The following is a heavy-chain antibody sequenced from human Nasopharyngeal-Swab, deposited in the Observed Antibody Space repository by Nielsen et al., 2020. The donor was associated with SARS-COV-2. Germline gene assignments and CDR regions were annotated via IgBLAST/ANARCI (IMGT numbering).Heavy chain of an antibody. CDR3: AAAPSGDYGGY. J-gene: IGHJ4*02. D-gene: IGHD4-23*01. CDR1: GFTFSNCG. V-gene: IGHV3-33*01. Sequence: GGSLRLSCAVSGFTFSNCGMHWVRQAPGKGLEWVAVIWYDGSNKYYADSVKGRFTISRDNSKNTVYLQMSSLRGEDTAVYYCAAAPSGDYGGYWGQGTLVTVSS. CDR2: IWYDGSNK.